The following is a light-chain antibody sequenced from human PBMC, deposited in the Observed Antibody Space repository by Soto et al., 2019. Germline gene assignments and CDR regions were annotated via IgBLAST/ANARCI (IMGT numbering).Light chain of an antibody. CDR1: QSIGSY. Sequence: EIVLTQSPATLSLSPGERATLSCRASQSIGSYLVWYQQKSGQAPRLLIYDAYNRATGIPARFSGSGSGTDFTLTISSLEPEDFAVYYCQQRSKGHPLFGQGTRLEIK. CDR2: DAY. V-gene: IGKV3-11*01. J-gene: IGKJ5*01. CDR3: QQRSKGHPL.